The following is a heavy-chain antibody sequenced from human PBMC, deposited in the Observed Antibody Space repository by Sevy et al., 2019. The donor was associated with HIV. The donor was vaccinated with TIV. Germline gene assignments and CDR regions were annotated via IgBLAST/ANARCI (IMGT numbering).Heavy chain of an antibody. Sequence: GGSLRISCAASGFTFSNYAMSWVRQAPGKGLEWVSGISDSAYNTYYADSVKGRFTISRDNSKNSLYLQMNSLRAEDTAVYYCTKDEAYTVATSYYFDYRGQGTLVTVSS. V-gene: IGHV3-23*01. CDR1: GFTFSNYA. CDR2: ISDSAYNT. CDR3: TKDEAYTVATSYYFDY. D-gene: IGHD5-12*01. J-gene: IGHJ4*02.